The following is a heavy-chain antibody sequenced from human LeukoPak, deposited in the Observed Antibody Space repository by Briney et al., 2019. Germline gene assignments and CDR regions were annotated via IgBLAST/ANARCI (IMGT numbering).Heavy chain of an antibody. J-gene: IGHJ4*02. CDR2: IYSGGNT. Sequence: GGSLRLSCAASGFTVSSNYMSWVRQAPGKGLEWVSVIYSGGNTYYADSVKGRFTISRDNSKNTLYLQMNSLRAEDTAVYYCARGDSSGYYYFDYWGQGTLVTVSS. CDR1: GFTVSSNY. D-gene: IGHD6-19*01. V-gene: IGHV3-53*01. CDR3: ARGDSSGYYYFDY.